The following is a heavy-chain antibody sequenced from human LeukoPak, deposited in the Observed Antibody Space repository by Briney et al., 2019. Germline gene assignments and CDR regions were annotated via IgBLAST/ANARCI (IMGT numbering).Heavy chain of an antibody. Sequence: TLSLTCTVSGGSISSGGYYWSWIRQHPGKGLEWIGYIYYSGSTYYNPSLKSRVTISVDTSKNQFSLKLSSVTAADTAVYYCAGDQAVTNYYYNYGMDVWGQGTTVTVSS. CDR3: AGDQAVTNYYYNYGMDV. D-gene: IGHD4-17*01. J-gene: IGHJ6*02. V-gene: IGHV4-31*03. CDR1: GGSISSGGYY. CDR2: IYYSGST.